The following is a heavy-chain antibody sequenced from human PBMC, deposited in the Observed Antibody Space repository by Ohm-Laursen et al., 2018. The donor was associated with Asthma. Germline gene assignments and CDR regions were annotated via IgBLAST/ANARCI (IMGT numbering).Heavy chain of an antibody. J-gene: IGHJ4*02. CDR3: ARDTYYYDSSGYYAPFDY. CDR1: GASINSGGYY. CDR2: IYYSGST. V-gene: IGHV4-61*08. D-gene: IGHD3-22*01. Sequence: GTLSLTCTVSGASINSGGYYWSWIRQPPGKGLEWIGYIYYSGSTNYNPSLKSRVTISVDTSKNQFSLKLSSVTAADTAVYYCARDTYYYDSSGYYAPFDYWGQGTLVTVSS.